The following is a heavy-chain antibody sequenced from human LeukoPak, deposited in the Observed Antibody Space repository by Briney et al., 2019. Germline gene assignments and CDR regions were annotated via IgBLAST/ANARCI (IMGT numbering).Heavy chain of an antibody. Sequence: SVKVSCKASGGTFSSYTISWVRQAPGQGREWLGRIIPILGIANYAQKFQGRVTITADKSTSTAYMELSSLRSEDTAVYYCASIVGATTGDYWGQGTLVTVYS. J-gene: IGHJ4*02. D-gene: IGHD1-26*01. V-gene: IGHV1-69*02. CDR2: IIPILGIA. CDR3: ASIVGATTGDY. CDR1: GGTFSSYT.